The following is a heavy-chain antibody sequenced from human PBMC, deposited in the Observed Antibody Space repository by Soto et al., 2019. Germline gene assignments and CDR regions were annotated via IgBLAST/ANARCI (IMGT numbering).Heavy chain of an antibody. CDR3: AREERDYYDSSGYYRGDWFDP. D-gene: IGHD3-22*01. J-gene: IGHJ5*02. V-gene: IGHV4-30-4*01. Sequence: PSETLSLTCTVSGGSISSGDYYWSWIRQPPGKGLEWIGYIYYSGSTYYNPSLKSRVTISVDTSKNQFSLKLSSVTAADTAVYYCAREERDYYDSSGYYRGDWFDPWGQGTLVTVSS. CDR2: IYYSGST. CDR1: GGSISSGDYY.